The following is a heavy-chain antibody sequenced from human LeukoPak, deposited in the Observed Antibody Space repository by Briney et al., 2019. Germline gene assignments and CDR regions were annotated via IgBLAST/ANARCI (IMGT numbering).Heavy chain of an antibody. CDR1: GGTFSSYA. CDR2: IIPIFGTA. CDR3: ARESAYDSSGYYGNDAFDI. V-gene: IGHV1-69*05. J-gene: IGHJ3*02. D-gene: IGHD3-22*01. Sequence: GSSVKVSCKASGGTFSSYAISWVRQAPGQGLEWMGGIIPIFGTANYAQKFQGRVTITTDESTSTAYMGLSSLRSEDTAVYYCARESAYDSSGYYGNDAFDIWGQGTMVTVSS.